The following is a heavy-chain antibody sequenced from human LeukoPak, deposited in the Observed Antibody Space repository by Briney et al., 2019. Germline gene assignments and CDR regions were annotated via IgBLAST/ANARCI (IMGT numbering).Heavy chain of an antibody. V-gene: IGHV3-30*02. J-gene: IGHJ4*02. D-gene: IGHD5-12*01. CDR3: AKSPGYSGYDSFDY. CDR1: GFTFSSYG. CDR2: IRYDGSNK. Sequence: GGSLRLSCAASGFTFSSYGMHWVRQAPGKGLEWVAFIRYDGSNKYYADSVKGRSTISRDNSKNTLCLQMNSLRAEDTAVYYCAKSPGYSGYDSFDYWGQGTLVTVSS.